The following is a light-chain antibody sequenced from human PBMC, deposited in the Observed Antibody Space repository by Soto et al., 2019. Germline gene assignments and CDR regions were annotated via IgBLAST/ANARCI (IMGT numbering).Light chain of an antibody. J-gene: IGLJ2*01. CDR1: SSNVGSYNY. CDR2: EVN. Sequence: QSALTQPPSASGSPGQSVTISCTGTSSNVGSYNYVSWYQQYPGKAPKLMIYEVNKRPSGVPDRFSGSKSGNTASLTVSGLQAEDEADYYCTSHGGTNNFVIFGGGTQLTV. V-gene: IGLV2-8*01. CDR3: TSHGGTNNFVI.